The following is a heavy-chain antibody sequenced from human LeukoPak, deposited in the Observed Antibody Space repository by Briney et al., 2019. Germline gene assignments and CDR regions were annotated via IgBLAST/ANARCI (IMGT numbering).Heavy chain of an antibody. D-gene: IGHD3-22*01. V-gene: IGHV3-23*01. CDR2: ISGSGGST. Sequence: GWSLRLSCAASGFTFSSYAMSWVRQAPGKGLEWVAAISGSGGSTYNADSVKGRFTISRDNSKNTLYLQMNSLRAEDTAVYYCAKMERYYYDSSGSIEGSFDYWGQGTLVTVPS. CDR3: AKMERYYYDSSGSIEGSFDY. J-gene: IGHJ4*02. CDR1: GFTFSSYA.